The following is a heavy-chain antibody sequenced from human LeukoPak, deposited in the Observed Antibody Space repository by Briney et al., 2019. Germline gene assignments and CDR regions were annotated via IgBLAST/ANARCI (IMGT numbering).Heavy chain of an antibody. CDR2: IYYNGNT. CDR1: GGSMTNYY. D-gene: IGHD6-19*01. J-gene: IGHJ5*02. Sequence: SETLSLTCTVSGGSMTNYYWSWMRRPPGKGLEWIGSIYYNGNTNYNPSVKSRVTISIDTSKKQFYLRLSSVTAADTALYFCARDNQYNSGWSFDPWGQGILVTVSS. CDR3: ARDNQYNSGWSFDP. V-gene: IGHV4-59*01.